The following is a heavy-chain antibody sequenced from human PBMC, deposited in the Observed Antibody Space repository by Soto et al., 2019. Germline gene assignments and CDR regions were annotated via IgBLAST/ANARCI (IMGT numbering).Heavy chain of an antibody. V-gene: IGHV3-21*01. Sequence: EVRLVESGGGLVKPGGSLRLSCEASGFSFSSYRMNWVRQAPGKGLEWVSSISSSSRHNYTAASVKGRFTISRDNARNSVSLQRNGLRAEDTGVYYCARESRHDYGDYYSFDYWGQGTLVTVSS. CDR1: GFSFSSYR. CDR3: ARESRHDYGDYYSFDY. J-gene: IGHJ4*02. CDR2: ISSSSRHN. D-gene: IGHD4-17*01.